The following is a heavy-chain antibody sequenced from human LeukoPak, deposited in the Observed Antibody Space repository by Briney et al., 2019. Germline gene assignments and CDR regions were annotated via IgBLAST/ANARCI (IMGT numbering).Heavy chain of an antibody. Sequence: SKTLSLTCAVSGYSISSGYYWGWVRQPPGKGLEWIGSIYHSGSTYYNPSLKSRVTISVDTSKSQFSLKLSSVTAADTAVYYCARLVPAAILDYWGQGTLVTVSS. CDR1: GYSISSGYY. D-gene: IGHD2-2*02. V-gene: IGHV4-38-2*01. J-gene: IGHJ4*02. CDR2: IYHSGST. CDR3: ARLVPAAILDY.